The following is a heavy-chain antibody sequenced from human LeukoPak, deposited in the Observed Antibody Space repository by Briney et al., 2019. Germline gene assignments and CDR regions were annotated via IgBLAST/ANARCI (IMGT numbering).Heavy chain of an antibody. CDR3: AKSTTYYYGSGDVPAFDI. J-gene: IGHJ3*02. CDR2: IYSGGST. D-gene: IGHD3-10*01. CDR1: GFTVSSNY. V-gene: IGHV3-66*01. Sequence: GGSLRLSCAASGFTVSSNYMSWVRQAPGKGLEWVSVIYSGGSTYYADSVKGRFTISRDNSKNTLYLQMNSLRAEDTAVYYCAKSTTYYYGSGDVPAFDIWGQGTMVTVSS.